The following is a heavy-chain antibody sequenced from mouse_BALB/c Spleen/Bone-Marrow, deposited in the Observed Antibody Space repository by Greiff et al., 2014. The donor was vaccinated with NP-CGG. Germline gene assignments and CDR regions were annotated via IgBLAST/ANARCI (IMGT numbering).Heavy chain of an antibody. V-gene: IGHV1-80*01. CDR2: IYPGDGDT. CDR3: ARGARSAMDY. Sequence: QVQLQQSGAELVRPESSVKISCQASGYAFSTYWVIWVKQRPGQGLEWIGQIYPGDGDTSYNGKFKGKATLTADKSSSTAYMQLSSLTSEDSAVYFCARGARSAMDYWGQGTSVTVSS. CDR1: GYAFSTYW. J-gene: IGHJ4*01.